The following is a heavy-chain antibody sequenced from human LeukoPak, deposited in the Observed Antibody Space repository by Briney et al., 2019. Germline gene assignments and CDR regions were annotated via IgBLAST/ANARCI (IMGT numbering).Heavy chain of an antibody. CDR3: AKGGKIDSYGYQDGYYFDY. J-gene: IGHJ4*02. CDR2: ISWNSGSI. CDR1: GFTFNDYA. V-gene: IGHV3-9*01. D-gene: IGHD5-18*01. Sequence: SLRLSSAASGFTFNDYAMHWVRPAPGKGLEWVSGISWNSGSIGYADSVKGRFTISRDNAKNSLYLQLNSLRAEDTALYYCAKGGKIDSYGYQDGYYFDYWGQGTLVTVSS.